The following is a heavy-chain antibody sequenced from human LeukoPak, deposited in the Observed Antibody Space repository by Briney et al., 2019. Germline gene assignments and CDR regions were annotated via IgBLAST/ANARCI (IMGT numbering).Heavy chain of an antibody. CDR3: ARDSRSGSYLQYYHYYGMDV. CDR2: IYYSGST. CDR1: GGSISSSSYY. J-gene: IGHJ6*02. V-gene: IGHV4-39*07. Sequence: SETLSLTCTVSGGSISSSSYYWGWIRQPPGKGLEWIGSIYYSGSTNYNPSLKSRVTISVDTSKNQFSLKLNSVTAADTAVYYCARDSRSGSYLQYYHYYGMDVWGQGTTVTVSS. D-gene: IGHD3-10*01.